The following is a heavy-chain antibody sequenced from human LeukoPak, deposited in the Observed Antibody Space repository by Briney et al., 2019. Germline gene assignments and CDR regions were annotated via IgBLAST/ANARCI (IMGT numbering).Heavy chain of an antibody. J-gene: IGHJ4*02. CDR3: ARWLEFMRKFDC. CDR1: GFTFSDYW. V-gene: IGHV3-7*01. CDR2: IKQDGSEK. Sequence: GGSLRLSCVGSGFTFSDYWMSWVRQAPGKGLEWVANIKQDGSEKDYVDALKGRFTISRDNAKNSLYLQMNSLRAEDTAVYYCARWLEFMRKFDCWGQGTLVTVSS. D-gene: IGHD5-24*01.